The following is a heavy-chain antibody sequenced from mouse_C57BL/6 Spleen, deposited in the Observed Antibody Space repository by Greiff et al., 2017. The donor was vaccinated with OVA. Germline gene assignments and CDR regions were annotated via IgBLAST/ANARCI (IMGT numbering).Heavy chain of an antibody. CDR2: INPNNGGT. J-gene: IGHJ4*01. CDR3: ARLTTVVAHYAMDY. V-gene: IGHV1-26*01. Sequence: EVKLQQSGPELVKPGASVKISCKASGYTFTDYYMNWVKQSHGKSLEWIGDINPNNGGTSYNQKFKGKATLTVDKSSSTAYMELRSLTSEDSAVYYCARLTTVVAHYAMDYWGQGTSVTVSS. CDR1: GYTFTDYY. D-gene: IGHD1-1*01.